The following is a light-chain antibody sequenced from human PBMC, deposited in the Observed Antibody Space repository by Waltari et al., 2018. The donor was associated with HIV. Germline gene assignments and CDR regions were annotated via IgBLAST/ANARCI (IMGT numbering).Light chain of an antibody. V-gene: IGLV2-11*01. CDR2: DPK. J-gene: IGLJ2*01. CDR3: CSYAGSYTLI. CDR1: SSDVGLYKY. Sequence: QSALTQPRSVSGSPGQSVTISCTGTSSDVGLYKYVSWYQQHPGKVPKLLIYDPKDRPSGVPDRFSGSKSGTTASLTISGLQAEDEAFYYCCSYAGSYTLIFGGGTKLTVL.